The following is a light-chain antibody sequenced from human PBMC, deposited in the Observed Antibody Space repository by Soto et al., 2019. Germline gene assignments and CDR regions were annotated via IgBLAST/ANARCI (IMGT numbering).Light chain of an antibody. CDR1: QDISNY. Sequence: IQLTQSPSSLSASVGDRVTITCQASQDISNYINWYEQKAGMAPKLLISAASHLQSGVPSRFSAGGSGTDLTFTINSLQAEDIGTYYYQQYDDTPPWTFGEGTKVDIK. CDR2: AAS. V-gene: IGKV1-33*01. CDR3: QQYDDTPPWT. J-gene: IGKJ1*01.